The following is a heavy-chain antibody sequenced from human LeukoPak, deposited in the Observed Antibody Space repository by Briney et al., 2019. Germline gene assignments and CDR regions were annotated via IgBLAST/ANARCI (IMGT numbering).Heavy chain of an antibody. CDR3: AKDTVAINYYYYYMDV. CDR2: IRYDGSNK. CDR1: GFTFSNYW. J-gene: IGHJ6*03. Sequence: GGSLRLSCAASGFTFSNYWMNWVRQAPGKGLEWVAFIRYDGSNKYYADSVKGRFTISRDNSKNTLYLQMNSLRAEDTAVYYCAKDTVAINYYYYYMDVWGKGTTVTISS. D-gene: IGHD2-15*01. V-gene: IGHV3-30*02.